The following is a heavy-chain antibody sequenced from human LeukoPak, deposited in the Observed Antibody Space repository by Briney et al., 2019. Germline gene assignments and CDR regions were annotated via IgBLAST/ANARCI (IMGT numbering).Heavy chain of an antibody. Sequence: SETLSLTCAVYGGSFSGYYWSWIRQPPGKGLEWIGEINHSGSTNYNPSLKSRVTISVDTSKNQFSLKLSSVTAADTAVYYCARGPFYCSSTSCYPYYLDYWGQGTLVTVSS. CDR3: ARGPFYCSSTSCYPYYLDY. CDR1: GGSFSGYY. D-gene: IGHD2-2*01. J-gene: IGHJ4*02. CDR2: INHSGST. V-gene: IGHV4-34*01.